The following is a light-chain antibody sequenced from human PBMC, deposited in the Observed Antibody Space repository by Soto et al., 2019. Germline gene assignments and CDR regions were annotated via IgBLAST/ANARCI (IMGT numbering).Light chain of an antibody. CDR2: DVS. J-gene: IGLJ3*02. Sequence: LTQPASVSGSPGQSITISCTGTSSDVGGYNYVSWYQQHPGKAPKLMIYDVSNRPSGVSNRFSGSKSGNTASLTISGLQAEDEADYYCSSYTSSSTLVFGGGTQLTVL. V-gene: IGLV2-14*01. CDR3: SSYTSSSTLV. CDR1: SSDVGGYNY.